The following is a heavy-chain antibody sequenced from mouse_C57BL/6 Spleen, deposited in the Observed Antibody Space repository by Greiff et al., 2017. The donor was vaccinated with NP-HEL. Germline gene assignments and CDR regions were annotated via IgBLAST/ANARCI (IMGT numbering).Heavy chain of an antibody. Sequence: EVQLQQSGPELVKPGASVKISCKASGYTFTDYYMNWVKQSHGKSLEWIGDINPNNGGTSYNQKFKGKATLTVDTSSSTAYMELRSLTSEDSAVYYCARSPYYSNPYYYAMDYWGQGTSVTVSS. CDR3: ARSPYYSNPYYYAMDY. V-gene: IGHV1-26*01. J-gene: IGHJ4*01. CDR2: INPNNGGT. D-gene: IGHD2-5*01. CDR1: GYTFTDYY.